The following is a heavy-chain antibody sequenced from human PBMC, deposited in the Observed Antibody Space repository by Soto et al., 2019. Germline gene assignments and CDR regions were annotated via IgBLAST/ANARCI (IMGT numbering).Heavy chain of an antibody. J-gene: IGHJ5*02. Sequence: SETLSLTCTVSGGSTSSSLYQWVWIRQPPGKGLEWIGYIYYSKSTYYNPSLKSRVTISLDTSKNQFSLKLTYVTAADTAVYYCARSVFPWGQGTLVTVSS. CDR2: IYYSKST. V-gene: IGHV4-31*03. CDR3: ARSVFP. CDR1: GGSTSSSLYQ.